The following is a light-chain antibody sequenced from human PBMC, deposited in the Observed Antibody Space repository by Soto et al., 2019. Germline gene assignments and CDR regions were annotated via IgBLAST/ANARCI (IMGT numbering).Light chain of an antibody. Sequence: IQMNQSPSTLPASLGDRVTITCRASQTISSWFDWYQQKPGKAPDLLSYDASRLESGVPSRFSGSASGREFTLTISSLKHEDFATFYCLQDYNYPRTFGQGTRWIS. CDR2: DAS. J-gene: IGKJ1*01. CDR3: LQDYNYPRT. CDR1: QTISSW. V-gene: IGKV1-5*01.